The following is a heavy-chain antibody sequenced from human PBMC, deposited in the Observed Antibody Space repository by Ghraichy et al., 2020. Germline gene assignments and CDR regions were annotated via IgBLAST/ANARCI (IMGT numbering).Heavy chain of an antibody. V-gene: IGHV4-30-2*06. CDR2: IYPSGIT. CDR1: GGSISGGGNS. J-gene: IGHJ6*02. D-gene: IGHD3-22*01. Sequence: LNISCAVSGGSISGGGNSWSWIRQSQGKGLEWIGYIYPSGITNYNPSLNNRVTMSIDTSKNHFSLKLTSVTAADTAVYYCARDTISGFAMDVWGQGTTVTVSS. CDR3: ARDTISGFAMDV.